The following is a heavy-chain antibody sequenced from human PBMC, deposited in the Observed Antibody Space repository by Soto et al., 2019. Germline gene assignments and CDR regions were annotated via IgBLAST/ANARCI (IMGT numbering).Heavy chain of an antibody. Sequence: QLQLQESGPGLVKPSETLSLTCTVSGGSVTSSNFYWGWIRQPPGKGLEWIGGIYYTGSSYYNPSLTTRVTIFVDTSRNQFPLKLSSVTAADTAVYYCARHKDDYVWGSYRPYYYYALDVWGQGTTVTASS. D-gene: IGHD3-16*02. CDR3: ARHKDDYVWGSYRPYYYYALDV. CDR1: GGSVTSSNFY. J-gene: IGHJ6*02. CDR2: IYYTGSS. V-gene: IGHV4-39*01.